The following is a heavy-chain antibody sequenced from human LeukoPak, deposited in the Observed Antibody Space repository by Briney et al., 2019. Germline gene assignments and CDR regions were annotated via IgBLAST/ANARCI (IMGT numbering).Heavy chain of an antibody. D-gene: IGHD3-22*01. CDR2: ISGSGGST. Sequence: GGSLRLSCAASGFTFSSYVMSWVRQAPGKGLEWVSAISGSGGSTYYADSVKGRFTISRDNSKNTLYLQMNSLRAEDTAVYYCAKIRYSSGYYDAFDIWGQGTMVTVSS. CDR1: GFTFSSYV. CDR3: AKIRYSSGYYDAFDI. V-gene: IGHV3-23*01. J-gene: IGHJ3*02.